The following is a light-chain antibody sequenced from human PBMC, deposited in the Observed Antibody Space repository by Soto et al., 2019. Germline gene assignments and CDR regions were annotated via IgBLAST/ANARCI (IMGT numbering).Light chain of an antibody. Sequence: EIVLTQSPGTLSLSPGERATLSCRASQSVSSSYLAWYQQKPGKAPRLLIYGAYSRATGIPYRFSGSGSGKDVTLTISILEPEDFAVYYCQQYGSSPLTFGGGTQVEIK. V-gene: IGKV3-20*01. CDR3: QQYGSSPLT. CDR2: GAY. CDR1: QSVSSSY. J-gene: IGKJ4*01.